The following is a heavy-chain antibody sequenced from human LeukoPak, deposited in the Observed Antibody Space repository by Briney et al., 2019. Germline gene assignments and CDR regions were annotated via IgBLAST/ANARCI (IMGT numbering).Heavy chain of an antibody. V-gene: IGHV3-64D*06. D-gene: IGHD6-19*01. CDR3: VKGKGIAVTSLDY. CDR2: ISSNGGST. Sequence: SGGSLRLSCSASGFIFSNYAMHWVRQAPGKGLEYVSAISSNGGSTYYADSVKGRFTTSRDNSKNTLYLQMSSLRAEDTAVYYCVKGKGIAVTSLDYWGQGTLVTVSS. J-gene: IGHJ4*02. CDR1: GFIFSNYA.